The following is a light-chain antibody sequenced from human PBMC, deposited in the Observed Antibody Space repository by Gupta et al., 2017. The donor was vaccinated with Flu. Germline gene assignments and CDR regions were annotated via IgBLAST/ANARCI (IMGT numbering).Light chain of an antibody. Sequence: GERATLSCRASQSVSSKLAWYQHKRGQAPRLLIYGASTRASGIPARFSGSGSGTEFTLTISSLQSEDFAVYLCQQYNDWPLSFGGGTKVEIK. V-gene: IGKV3-15*01. CDR1: QSVSSK. J-gene: IGKJ4*01. CDR3: QQYNDWPLS. CDR2: GAS.